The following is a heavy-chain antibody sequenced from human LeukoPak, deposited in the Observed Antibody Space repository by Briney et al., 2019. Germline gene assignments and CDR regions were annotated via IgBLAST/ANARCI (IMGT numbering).Heavy chain of an antibody. V-gene: IGHV3-30*18. D-gene: IGHD3-22*01. CDR3: AKAQFDSSGYVPDY. CDR1: GFSFSTSA. Sequence: GGSLRLSCAASGFSFSTSAMSWVRQAPGKGLEWVAVVSYDGSHKYYADSVKGRFTISRDNSKNTLYLQMNSLRAEDTAVYYCAKAQFDSSGYVPDYWGQGTLVTVSS. J-gene: IGHJ4*02. CDR2: VSYDGSHK.